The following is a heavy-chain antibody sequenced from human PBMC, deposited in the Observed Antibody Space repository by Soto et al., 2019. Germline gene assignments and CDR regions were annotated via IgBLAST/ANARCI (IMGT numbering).Heavy chain of an antibody. CDR2: ISSSGDDS. CDR3: ARKVAGSI. J-gene: IGHJ4*02. Sequence: EMHLLESGGGLVQPGGSLRLSCAASGFTVSSFPMTWVRQAPGKGLEWGSSISSSGDDSFYADSVKGRFTISRVSSKNMLFLKWSSLRAEDTAVYYCARKVAGSIWGQGTLVTVSS. CDR1: GFTVSSFP. D-gene: IGHD6-19*01. V-gene: IGHV3-23*01.